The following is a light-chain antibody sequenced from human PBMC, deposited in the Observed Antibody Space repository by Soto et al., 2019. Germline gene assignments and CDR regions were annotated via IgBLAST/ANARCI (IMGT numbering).Light chain of an antibody. CDR2: GAS. Sequence: EIVMTQSPATLSVSPGERVTLSCRASQIVDINLAWYQQKPGHAPRLLIYGASVRAKGVPARFSGSGSGTEFTLTISSLQSEEFAVYYCHHYNKWPLYTCGQGTKREI. CDR1: QIVDIN. CDR3: HHYNKWPLYT. J-gene: IGKJ2*01. V-gene: IGKV3-15*01.